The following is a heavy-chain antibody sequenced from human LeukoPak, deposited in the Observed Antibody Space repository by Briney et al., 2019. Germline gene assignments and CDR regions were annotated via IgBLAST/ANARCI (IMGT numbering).Heavy chain of an antibody. Sequence: SETLSLTCTVSGDSISSGIHYWNWIRQPAGKGLEWIGRIYTSGSTNYNPSLKSRVTISLDTSKNQFSLKLSSVTAADTAVYYCARVIAARSVTWHFDYWGQGTLVTVSS. V-gene: IGHV4-61*02. CDR1: GDSISSGIHY. J-gene: IGHJ4*02. D-gene: IGHD6-6*01. CDR2: IYTSGST. CDR3: ARVIAARSVTWHFDY.